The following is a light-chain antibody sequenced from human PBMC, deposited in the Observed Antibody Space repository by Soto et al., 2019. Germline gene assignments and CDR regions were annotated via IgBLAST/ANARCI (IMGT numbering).Light chain of an antibody. Sequence: DIQMTQSPSSLSASVGDRVTLTCRASQSISKYLNWYQLKSGKGPKLLIYGTSTLQSGVPSGFSGSGSGTDFTLTISNLQPEDFAVYYCQQGYSPLLTFGGGTRVEIK. J-gene: IGKJ4*01. CDR1: QSISKY. CDR3: QQGYSPLLT. CDR2: GTS. V-gene: IGKV1-39*01.